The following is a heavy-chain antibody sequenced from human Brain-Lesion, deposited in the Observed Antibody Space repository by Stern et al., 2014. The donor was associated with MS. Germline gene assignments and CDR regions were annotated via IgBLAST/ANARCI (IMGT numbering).Heavy chain of an antibody. V-gene: IGHV3-23*04. CDR1: GFRFSSYA. D-gene: IGHD3-16*02. Sequence: EVQLVQSGGGFVQPGGSLRLSCAASGFRFSSYAMSWVRQTPGKGLERVSGISGSGGSTYYADSVKGRFTISRDKSKNTLFLQMNSLRAEDTAVYYCAKGVWGSYLNAFDMWGQGTMVTVSS. J-gene: IGHJ3*02. CDR3: AKGVWGSYLNAFDM. CDR2: ISGSGGST.